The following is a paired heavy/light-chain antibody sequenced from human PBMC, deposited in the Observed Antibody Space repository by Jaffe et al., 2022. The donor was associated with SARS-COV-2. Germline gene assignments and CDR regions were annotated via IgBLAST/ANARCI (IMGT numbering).Light chain of an antibody. CDR3: SAWDSSLNAWV. J-gene: IGLJ3*02. CDR1: SHNVGNQG. CDR2: RNN. Sequence: QAGLTQPPSVSKGLRQTATLTCTGNSHNVGNQGATWLQQRQGHPPKLLSYRNNNRPSGISERFSASRSGNTASLTITGLQPEDEADYYCSAWDSSLNAWVFGGGTKLTVL. V-gene: IGLV10-54*04.
Heavy chain of an antibody. V-gene: IGHV3-33*01. D-gene: IGHD6-13*01. CDR2: IWYDGSDK. CDR1: GFTFSSYG. CDR3: ATDRREGPGSSPLARLYAFDI. Sequence: QVQLVESGGGVVQPGRSLRLSCAASGFTFSSYGMHWVRQAPGKGLEWVAVIWYDGSDKYYGDSVKGRFTISRDNSKSTLYLQMNSLRAEDTAVYYCATDRREGPGSSPLARLYAFDIWGQGTLVTVSS. J-gene: IGHJ3*02.